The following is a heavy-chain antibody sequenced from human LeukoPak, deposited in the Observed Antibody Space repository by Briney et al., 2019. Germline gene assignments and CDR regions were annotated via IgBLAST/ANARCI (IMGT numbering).Heavy chain of an antibody. J-gene: IGHJ4*02. Sequence: GGSLRLSCAASGFTFSSYWMSWVRQAPGKGLEWVANIKRDGSEKYYVDSVKGRFTISRDNAKNSLYLQMNSLRAEDTAVYYCASLIAVAGSNFDYWGQGTLVTVSS. D-gene: IGHD6-19*01. CDR3: ASLIAVAGSNFDY. CDR1: GFTFSSYW. CDR2: IKRDGSEK. V-gene: IGHV3-7*01.